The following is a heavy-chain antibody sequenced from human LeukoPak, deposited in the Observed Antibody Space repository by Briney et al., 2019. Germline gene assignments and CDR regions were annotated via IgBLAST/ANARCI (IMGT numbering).Heavy chain of an antibody. Sequence: GGSLRLSCAASGFIFSNYGMNWVRQAPGKGLEWVAAISASGSATSYADSVRGRFTISRDNSKSTTYLQMNSLRAEDTAVYYCARWRSGSCSDWGQGTLVTVSS. D-gene: IGHD2-15*01. V-gene: IGHV3-23*01. CDR1: GFIFSNYG. J-gene: IGHJ4*02. CDR3: ARWRSGSCSD. CDR2: ISASGSAT.